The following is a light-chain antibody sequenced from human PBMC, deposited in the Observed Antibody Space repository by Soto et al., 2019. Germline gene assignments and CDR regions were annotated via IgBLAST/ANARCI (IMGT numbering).Light chain of an antibody. Sequence: QSVLTQPASVSGSPGQSITISCTGTSSDVGGYNYVSWYQQHPGKAPKLMIYDVSNRPSGVSNRFSGSKSGNTASLTISGLQAEDDADCYCSSYTSSSPLIFGTGTNVTVL. J-gene: IGLJ1*01. CDR3: SSYTSSSPLI. CDR1: SSDVGGYNY. V-gene: IGLV2-14*01. CDR2: DVS.